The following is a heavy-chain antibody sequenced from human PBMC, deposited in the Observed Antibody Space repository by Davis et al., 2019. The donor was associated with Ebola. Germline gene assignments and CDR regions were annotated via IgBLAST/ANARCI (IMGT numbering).Heavy chain of an antibody. CDR2: IYYSGST. CDR3: ARIPSGYQLPTEGYFDY. CDR1: GGSISSYY. D-gene: IGHD2-2*01. Sequence: PSETLSLTCTVSGGSISSYYWSWIRQPPGKGLEWIGYIYYSGSTYYNPSLKSRVTISVDTSKNQFSLKLSSVTAADTAVYYCARIPSGYQLPTEGYFDYWGQGTLVTVSS. V-gene: IGHV4-59*08. J-gene: IGHJ4*02.